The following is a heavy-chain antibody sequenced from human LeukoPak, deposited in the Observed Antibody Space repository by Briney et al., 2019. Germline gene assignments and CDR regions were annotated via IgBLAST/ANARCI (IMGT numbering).Heavy chain of an antibody. CDR1: GDTFSSYA. Sequence: TVKVSCKASGDTFSSYAFNWVRQAPGQRPEWMGRLIPIVDVANYAPKFQDRVTMTADTATSTAYMELTSLRSEDTAVYYCARGGIGLGYWGQGTLVTVSS. CDR3: ARGGIGLGY. V-gene: IGHV1-69*04. J-gene: IGHJ4*02. CDR2: LIPIVDVA. D-gene: IGHD3-3*02.